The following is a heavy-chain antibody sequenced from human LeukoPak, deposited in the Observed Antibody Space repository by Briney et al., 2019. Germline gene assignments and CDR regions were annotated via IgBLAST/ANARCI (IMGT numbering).Heavy chain of an antibody. Sequence: ASVKVSCKASGYTFTGYYMHWVRQAPGQGLEWMGWINPNSGGTNYAQKFQGRVAMTRDTSISTAYMELSGLRSDDTAVYYCARGEITIFGVVIIEGYWGQGTLVTVSS. CDR1: GYTFTGYY. V-gene: IGHV1-2*02. J-gene: IGHJ4*02. CDR2: INPNSGGT. D-gene: IGHD3-3*01. CDR3: ARGEITIFGVVIIEGY.